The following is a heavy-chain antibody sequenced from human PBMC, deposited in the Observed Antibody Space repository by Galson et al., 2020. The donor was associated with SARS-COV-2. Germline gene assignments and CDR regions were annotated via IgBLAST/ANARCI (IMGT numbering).Heavy chain of an antibody. CDR1: GASISRSTNY. D-gene: IGHD3-10*01. V-gene: IGHV4-39*01. CDR3: ARDGWFGDPH. J-gene: IGHJ4*02. CDR2: IHYSGSA. Sequence: SETLSLTCTVSGASISRSTNYWGWIRQPPGKGLEWIGSIHYSGSAYYNVSLKSRVTISVDTSKNQFSLNLNSVTAADTAVYYCARDGWFGDPHWGQGTLVTVAS.